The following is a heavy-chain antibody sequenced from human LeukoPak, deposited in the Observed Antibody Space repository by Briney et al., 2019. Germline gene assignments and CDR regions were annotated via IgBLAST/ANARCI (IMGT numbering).Heavy chain of an antibody. V-gene: IGHV1-2*02. CDR3: ARSRTMVRGVKYYNWFDP. J-gene: IGHJ5*02. D-gene: IGHD3-10*01. CDR1: GYTFTGYY. Sequence: GASVKVSCKASGYTFTGYYMHWVRQAPGQGLEWMGWINPNSGGTNYAQKFQGRVTMTRDTSISTAYMELSRLRSDDTAVYYCARSRTMVRGVKYYNWFDPWGQGTLVTVSS. CDR2: INPNSGGT.